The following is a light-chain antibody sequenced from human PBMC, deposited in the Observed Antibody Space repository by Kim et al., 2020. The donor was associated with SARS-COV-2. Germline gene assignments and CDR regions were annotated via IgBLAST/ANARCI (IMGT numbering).Light chain of an antibody. Sequence: ASPGDRVTITCRASQGLRSYLAWYQQKPGKAPKLLIYAASTLQSGVPSRFSGSGSGTDFTLTISCLQSEDFATYYCQQYYSYPRTFGQGTKVDIK. CDR3: QQYYSYPRT. V-gene: IGKV1-8*01. J-gene: IGKJ1*01. CDR2: AAS. CDR1: QGLRSY.